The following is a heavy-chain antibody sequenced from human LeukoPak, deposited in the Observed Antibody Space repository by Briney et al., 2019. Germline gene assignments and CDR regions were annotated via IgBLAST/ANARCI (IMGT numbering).Heavy chain of an antibody. D-gene: IGHD2-21*02. Sequence: ASVKVSCKASGGTFSSHAISWVRQAPGQGLEWMGGIIPIFGTANYAQRFQGRVTITADESTSTAYMELSSLRSEDTAVYYCARKRGTGDYWFDPWGQGTLVTVS. CDR3: ARKRGTGDYWFDP. CDR2: IIPIFGTA. V-gene: IGHV1-69*13. J-gene: IGHJ5*02. CDR1: GGTFSSHA.